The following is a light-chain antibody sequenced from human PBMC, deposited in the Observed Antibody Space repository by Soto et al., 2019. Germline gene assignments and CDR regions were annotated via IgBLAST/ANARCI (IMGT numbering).Light chain of an antibody. V-gene: IGKV3-20*01. Sequence: EVVLTQSPGTLSFSPVERSTRSCRASQSVSSSYLAWYQQKPGQAPRLPIYGASSRATGIPDRFSGSGSGTDFTLTISRLEPEDFAVYYCQQFRTFGQGTKVDIK. CDR3: QQFRT. CDR1: QSVSSSY. CDR2: GAS. J-gene: IGKJ1*01.